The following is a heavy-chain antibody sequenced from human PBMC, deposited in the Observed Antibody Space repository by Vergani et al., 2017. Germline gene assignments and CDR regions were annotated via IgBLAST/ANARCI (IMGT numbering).Heavy chain of an antibody. CDR3: ARGTETSDWYGDWFDP. J-gene: IGHJ5*02. V-gene: IGHV1-2*02. CDR2: INPNSGGT. CDR1: GYTFTGYY. D-gene: IGHD6-19*01. Sequence: QVQLVQSGAEVKKPGASVKVSCKASGYTFTGYYMHWVRQAPGQGLEWMGWINPNSGGTNYAQKFQGRVTMTRDTSISTAYMERSRLRSDDTAVYYCARGTETSDWYGDWFDPWGQGTLVTVSS.